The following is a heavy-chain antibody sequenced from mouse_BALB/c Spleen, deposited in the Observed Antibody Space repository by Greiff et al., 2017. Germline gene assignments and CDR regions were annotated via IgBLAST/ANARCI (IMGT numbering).Heavy chain of an antibody. J-gene: IGHJ2*01. CDR2: INPSTGYT. CDR3: ARTSTTFDD. Sequence: VQLQQSGAELAKPGASVKMSCKASGYTFTSYWMHWVKQRPGQGLEWIGYINPSTGYTEYNQKFKDKATLTADKSSSTAYMQLSSLTSEDSAVYYCARTSTTFDDWGQGTTLTVSA. D-gene: IGHD1-1*01. CDR1: GYTFTSYW. V-gene: IGHV1-7*01.